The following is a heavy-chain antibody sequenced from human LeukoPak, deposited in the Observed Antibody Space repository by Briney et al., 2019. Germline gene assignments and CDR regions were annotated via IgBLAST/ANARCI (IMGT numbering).Heavy chain of an antibody. V-gene: IGHV1-69*04. J-gene: IGHJ6*02. Sequence: SVKVSCKASGGTFSSYAISWVRQAPGQGLEWMGRIIPILGIANYAQKFLGRVTITADKSTSTAYMELSSLRSEDTAVYYCAIGVVTLMDVWGQGTTVTVSS. D-gene: IGHD3-3*01. CDR3: AIGVVTLMDV. CDR1: GGTFSSYA. CDR2: IIPILGIA.